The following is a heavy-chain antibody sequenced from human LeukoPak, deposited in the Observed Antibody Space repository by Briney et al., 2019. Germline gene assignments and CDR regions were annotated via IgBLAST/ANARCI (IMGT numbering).Heavy chain of an antibody. CDR1: GGSISSSNYY. CDR2: IYYSGST. Sequence: SETLSLTCTVSGGSISSSNYYWGWIRQPPGKGLEWIGSIYYSGSTYYNPSLKSRVTISVDTSKNQFSLKLSSVTAADTAVYYCARVSDTVIVIPVDYWGQGTLVPVSS. D-gene: IGHD3-16*02. CDR3: ARVSDTVIVIPVDY. J-gene: IGHJ4*02. V-gene: IGHV4-39*07.